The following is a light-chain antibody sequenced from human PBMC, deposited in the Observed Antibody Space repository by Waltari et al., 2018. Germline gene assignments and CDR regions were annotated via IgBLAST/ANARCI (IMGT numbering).Light chain of an antibody. CDR2: YDS. CDR1: NIGGYS. V-gene: IGLV3-21*04. Sequence: SYVLTQPPSVSVAPGETARITCGGDNIGGYSVHWYQQKPAQAPVLVIRYDSDRPSGIPERFSGSNSANTATLTISRVEAGDEANYYCQVWHAAIDPGVFGTGTEVTV. CDR3: QVWHAAIDPGV. J-gene: IGLJ1*01.